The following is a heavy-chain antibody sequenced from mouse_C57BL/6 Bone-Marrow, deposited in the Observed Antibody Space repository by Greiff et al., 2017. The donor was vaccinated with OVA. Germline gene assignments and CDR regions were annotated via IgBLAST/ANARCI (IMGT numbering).Heavy chain of an antibody. Sequence: QVHVKQSGAELARPGASVKLSCKASGYTFTSYGISWVKQRTGQGLEWIGEIYPRSGNTYYNEKFKGKATLTADKSSSTAYMELRSLTSEDSAVYFCARGGSNYDYWGQGTTLTVSS. V-gene: IGHV1-81*01. CDR2: IYPRSGNT. J-gene: IGHJ2*01. CDR1: GYTFTSYG. D-gene: IGHD2-5*01. CDR3: ARGGSNYDY.